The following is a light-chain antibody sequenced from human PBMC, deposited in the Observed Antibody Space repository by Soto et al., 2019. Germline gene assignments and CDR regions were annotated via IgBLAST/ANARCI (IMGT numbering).Light chain of an antibody. J-gene: IGKJ1*01. CDR1: QSVYSN. CDR3: QQYMSSVT. V-gene: IGKV3-20*01. CDR2: GAS. Sequence: EIVLTQSPVTLSVSPGERATLSCRAGQSVYSNLAWYQQKPGQAPRLLIYGASKRATGIPDRFSGSGSGTDFTLIISRLEPEDFAVYYCQQYMSSVTFGQGTKVEIK.